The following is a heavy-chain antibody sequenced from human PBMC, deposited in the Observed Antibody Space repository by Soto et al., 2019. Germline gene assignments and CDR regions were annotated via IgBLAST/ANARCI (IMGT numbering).Heavy chain of an antibody. Sequence: SETLSLTCAVYGGSFSPYFWTWIRQPPGKGLEWIGEISQAGTTNYNPSLRGRVTLSVDTYRRQLSLRLRSVTAADTAVYYCVRRETPRPGFFYLDVWGKGTTVTVSS. CDR2: ISQAGTT. V-gene: IGHV4-34*01. CDR3: VRRETPRPGFFYLDV. CDR1: GGSFSPYF. D-gene: IGHD3-10*01. J-gene: IGHJ6*04.